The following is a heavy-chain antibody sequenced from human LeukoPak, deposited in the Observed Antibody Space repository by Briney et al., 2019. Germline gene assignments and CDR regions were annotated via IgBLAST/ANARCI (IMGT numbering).Heavy chain of an antibody. CDR1: GGSISSYY. D-gene: IGHD2-15*01. CDR3: ARHPTREVVTWFDY. J-gene: IGHJ4*02. V-gene: IGHV4-59*08. CDR2: IYYSGST. Sequence: PSETLSLTCTVSGGSISSYYWSWIRQPPGKGLEWIGYIYYSGSTNYNPSLKSRVTISVDTSKNQFSLKLSSVTAADTAVYYCARHPTREVVTWFDYWGQGTLVTVSS.